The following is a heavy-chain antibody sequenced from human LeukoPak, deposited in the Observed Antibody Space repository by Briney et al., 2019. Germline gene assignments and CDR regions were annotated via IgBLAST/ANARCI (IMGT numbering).Heavy chain of an antibody. J-gene: IGHJ3*02. D-gene: IGHD4/OR15-4a*01. Sequence: PGVTLRLPCAASVLTLSTYETNWVRHASGKALEWLSYISSSGTTIYYADSVKGRITMSRDNAKNALYLQMNSVRAEDTTVYYCARGGNYGELWNAFDIWGQGTMVTVSS. CDR3: ARGGNYGELWNAFDI. CDR2: ISSSGTTI. CDR1: VLTLSTYE. V-gene: IGHV3-48*03.